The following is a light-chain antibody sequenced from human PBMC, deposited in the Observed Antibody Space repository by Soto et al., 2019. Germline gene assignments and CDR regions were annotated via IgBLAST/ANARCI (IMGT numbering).Light chain of an antibody. J-gene: IGLJ1*01. Sequence: QAVLTQPASVSGSPGQSITISCTGTSSDVGGYNYVSWYQQHPGKAPKLMIYDVTNRPSGVSNRFSGSKSGSTASLTVSGLQAEDEADYYCSSYAGNNIYYVFGTGTKVTVL. V-gene: IGLV2-14*01. CDR3: SSYAGNNIYYV. CDR1: SSDVGGYNY. CDR2: DVT.